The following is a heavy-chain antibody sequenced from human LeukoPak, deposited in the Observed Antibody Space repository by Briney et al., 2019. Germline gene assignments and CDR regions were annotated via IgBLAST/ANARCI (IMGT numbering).Heavy chain of an antibody. J-gene: IGHJ4*02. CDR1: GYTSTSYY. V-gene: IGHV1-46*01. D-gene: IGHD6-19*01. Sequence: ASVKVSCKASGYTSTSYYMHWLRQAPGQGLEWMGIINPSGGNTNYAQKFQGRVTMTRDTSTSTVFMEVNSLRSEDTAMYYCAREGPGSGCFFDYWGQGTLVTVSS. CDR3: AREGPGSGCFFDY. CDR2: INPSGGNT.